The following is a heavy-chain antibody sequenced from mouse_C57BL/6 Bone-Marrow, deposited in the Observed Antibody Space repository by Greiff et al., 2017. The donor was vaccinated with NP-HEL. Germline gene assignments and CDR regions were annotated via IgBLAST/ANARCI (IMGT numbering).Heavy chain of an antibody. J-gene: IGHJ2*01. Sequence: QVQLKESGAELVKPGASVKLSCKASGYTFTSYWMQWVKQRPGQGLEWIGEIDPSDSYTNYNQKFKGKATLTVDTSSSTAYMQLSSLTSEDSAVYYCARCTMVTTGDYWGQGTTLTVSS. D-gene: IGHD2-2*01. V-gene: IGHV1-50*01. CDR1: GYTFTSYW. CDR3: ARCTMVTTGDY. CDR2: IDPSDSYT.